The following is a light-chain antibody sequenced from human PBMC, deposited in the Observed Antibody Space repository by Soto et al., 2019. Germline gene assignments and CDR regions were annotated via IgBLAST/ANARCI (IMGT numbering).Light chain of an antibody. J-gene: IGLJ2*01. Sequence: QSALTQPRSVSGSPGQSVTISCTGTSSDVGGYNYVSWYQQHPGKAPKLMIYDVSKRPSGVPDRFSGSKSGTTASLTISGLQAEDEADYYCCSYAGSYTVCVVFGGGTKLTVL. V-gene: IGLV2-11*01. CDR2: DVS. CDR1: SSDVGGYNY. CDR3: CSYAGSYTVCVV.